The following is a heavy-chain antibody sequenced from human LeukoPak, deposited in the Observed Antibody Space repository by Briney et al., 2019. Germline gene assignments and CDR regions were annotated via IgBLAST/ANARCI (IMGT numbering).Heavy chain of an antibody. V-gene: IGHV3-48*03. CDR3: AREMGGYPFDY. CDR1: GFTFSSFE. CDR2: ISSSASTI. Sequence: GGSLRLSCAASGFTFSSFEMDWVRQAPGKGLEWVSYISSSASTIYYADSVKGRFTISRDNAKNSLYLQMNSLRAEDTAVYYCAREMGGYPFDYWGQGTLVTVSS. J-gene: IGHJ4*02. D-gene: IGHD5-12*01.